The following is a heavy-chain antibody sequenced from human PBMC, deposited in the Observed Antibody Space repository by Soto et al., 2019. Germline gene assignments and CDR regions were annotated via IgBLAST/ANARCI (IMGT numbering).Heavy chain of an antibody. CDR3: ARDLGVLMVYAIPNWFDP. CDR1: GGTFSSYG. V-gene: IGHV1-18*01. CDR2: ISAYNGNT. Sequence: ASVKVSCKASGGTFSSYGISWVRQARGQGLEWMGWISAYNGNTNYAQKLQGRVTMTTDTSTSTAYMELRSLRSDDTAVYYFARDLGVLMVYAIPNWFDPWGQGTLVTVSS. J-gene: IGHJ5*02. D-gene: IGHD2-8*01.